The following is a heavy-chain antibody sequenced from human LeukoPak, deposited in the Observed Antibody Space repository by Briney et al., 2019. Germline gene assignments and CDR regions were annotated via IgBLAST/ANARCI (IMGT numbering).Heavy chain of an antibody. D-gene: IGHD4-17*01. J-gene: IGHJ5*02. Sequence: GGSLRLSCAASGFTFSSYSMNWVRQAPGKGLEWVSSISSSSSYIYYADSVKGRFTISRDNAKNSLYLQMNGLRAEDTAVYYCASGIYDYGDHNWFDPWGQGTLVTVSS. V-gene: IGHV3-21*01. CDR1: GFTFSSYS. CDR2: ISSSSSYI. CDR3: ASGIYDYGDHNWFDP.